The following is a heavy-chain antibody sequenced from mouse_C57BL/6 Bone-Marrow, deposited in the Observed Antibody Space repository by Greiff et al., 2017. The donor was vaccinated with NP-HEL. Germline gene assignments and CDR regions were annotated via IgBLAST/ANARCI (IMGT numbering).Heavy chain of an antibody. CDR1: GYTFTDYY. CDR2: INPYNGGT. D-gene: IGHD1-1*01. Sequence: EVQLQQSGPVLVKPGASVKMSCKASGYTFTDYYMNWVKQSHGKSLEWIGVINPYNGGTSYNQKFKGKATLTVDKSSSTAYMELNSLTSEDSAVYYCARSCYSSNLAGWGQGTLVAVSA. V-gene: IGHV1-19*01. CDR3: ARSCYSSNLAG. J-gene: IGHJ3*01.